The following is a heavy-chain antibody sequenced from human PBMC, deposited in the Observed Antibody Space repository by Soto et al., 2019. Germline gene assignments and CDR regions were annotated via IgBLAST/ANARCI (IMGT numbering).Heavy chain of an antibody. J-gene: IGHJ4*02. CDR2: IGGSGSAV. V-gene: IGHV3-48*03. D-gene: IGHD1-20*01. CDR1: GFTFSSYE. Sequence: PGGSLRLSCAASGFTFSSYEMNWVRQAPGKGLEWVSYIGGSGSAVYYADSVKGRFTISRDNAKNSLYLQMNSLRPGDTAVYYCARIRNNWNDVHFHFWGQGTLVTVSS. CDR3: ARIRNNWNDVHFHF.